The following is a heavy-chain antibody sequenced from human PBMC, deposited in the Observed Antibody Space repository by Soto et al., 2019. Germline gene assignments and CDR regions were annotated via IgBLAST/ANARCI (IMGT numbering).Heavy chain of an antibody. CDR2: IYYSGST. CDR3: ARVLYDSSGYFDY. D-gene: IGHD3-22*01. J-gene: IGHJ4*02. CDR1: GGSISSYY. Sequence: QVQLQESGPGLVKPSETLSLTCTVSGGSISSYYWSWIRQPPGKGLEWIGYIYYSGSTNYNPSLKSRVTISVDTSKNQFSPKLSSVTAADTAVYYCARVLYDSSGYFDYWGQGTLVTVSS. V-gene: IGHV4-59*01.